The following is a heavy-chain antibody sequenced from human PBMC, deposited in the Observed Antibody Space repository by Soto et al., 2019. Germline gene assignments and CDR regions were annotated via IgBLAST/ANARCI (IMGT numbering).Heavy chain of an antibody. V-gene: IGHV1-8*01. D-gene: IGHD1-1*01. Sequence: QVQLVQSGAEVRKPGASVRVSCKATGYSFTRHDINWLRQAAGQGLEWMGWMNPNSGNAVYAQKFQGRVTMTSNTSITPADIEVTSLKSEDTAVYFCARGAYNDFSHWFDPWGQGTLGTFSS. J-gene: IGHJ5*02. CDR2: MNPNSGNA. CDR3: ARGAYNDFSHWFDP. CDR1: GYSFTRHD.